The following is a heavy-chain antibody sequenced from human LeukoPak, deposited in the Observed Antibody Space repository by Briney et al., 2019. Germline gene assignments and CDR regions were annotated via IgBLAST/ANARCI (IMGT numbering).Heavy chain of an antibody. CDR1: GYSFTNYW. CDR3: ARLSYSGSYYYYYYGMDV. J-gene: IGHJ6*02. V-gene: IGHV5-51*01. CDR2: IYPGDSDT. Sequence: GESLRISCKGSGYSFTNYWIGWVRQMPGKGLEWMGIIYPGDSDTRYSPSFQGQVTISADKSISTAYLQWSSLKASDTAMYYCARLSYSGSYYYYYYGMDVWGQGTTVTVSS. D-gene: IGHD1-26*01.